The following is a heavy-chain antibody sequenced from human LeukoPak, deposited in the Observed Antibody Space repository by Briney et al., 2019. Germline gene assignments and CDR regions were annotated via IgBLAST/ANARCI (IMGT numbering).Heavy chain of an antibody. J-gene: IGHJ5*02. CDR1: GGSISSYY. Sequence: KPSETLSLTCTVSGGSISSYYWSWIRQPPGKGLEWIGYIYYSGSTNYNPSLKSRVTISVDTSKNQFSLKLSSVTAADTAVYYCARDRSYIWFDPWGQGTLVTVSS. V-gene: IGHV4-59*01. CDR2: IYYSGST. CDR3: ARDRSYIWFDP. D-gene: IGHD1-26*01.